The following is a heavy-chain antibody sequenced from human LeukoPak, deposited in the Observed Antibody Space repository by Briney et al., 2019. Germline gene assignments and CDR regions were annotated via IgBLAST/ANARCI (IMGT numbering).Heavy chain of an antibody. CDR1: GFTFRTYD. J-gene: IGHJ4*02. D-gene: IGHD3-22*01. CDR3: AREVYSSGSYDY. CDR2: DSNNGGST. V-gene: IGHV3-64*04. Sequence: GGSLRLSCSAAGFTFRTYDMHWVRQAPGKGLECVSSDSNNGGSTYYADSVKGRFTISRDNAKNSLYLQMNSLRAEDTAVYYCAREVYSSGSYDYWGQGTLVTVSS.